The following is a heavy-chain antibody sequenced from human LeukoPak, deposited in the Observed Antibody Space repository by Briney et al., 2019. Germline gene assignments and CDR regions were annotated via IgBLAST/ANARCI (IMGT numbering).Heavy chain of an antibody. Sequence: GGSLRLSCSASGFTFSDYGMHWVRQAPGKGLDWVAGIGYDGTNKDYADSVKGRFTISRDNSKNTLSLQLNSLRVEDTAVYYCARGGISVGYYYFGMDVWGQGTAVTVSS. J-gene: IGHJ6*02. D-gene: IGHD2/OR15-2a*01. CDR1: GFTFSDYG. CDR2: IGYDGTNK. V-gene: IGHV3-30*03. CDR3: ARGGISVGYYYFGMDV.